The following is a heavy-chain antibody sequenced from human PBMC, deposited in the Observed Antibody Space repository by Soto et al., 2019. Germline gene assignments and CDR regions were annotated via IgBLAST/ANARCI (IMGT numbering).Heavy chain of an antibody. CDR2: INDYGTTI. J-gene: IGHJ4*02. CDR1: GFTLGNYW. CDR3: ARGGLEPFDD. Sequence: EVQLVESGGGLVQSGGSLRLSCAASGFTLGNYWMHWVRQAPGKGLVWVSRINDYGTTINYAESVEGRVIISRDDAKSEVYLQMNNLRAEYSAVYYCARGGLEPFDDWGQGALVTGSS. V-gene: IGHV3-74*01. D-gene: IGHD1-1*01.